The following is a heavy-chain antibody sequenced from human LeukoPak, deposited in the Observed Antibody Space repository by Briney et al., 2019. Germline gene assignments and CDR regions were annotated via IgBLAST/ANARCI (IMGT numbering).Heavy chain of an antibody. CDR2: SSGSGGST. CDR1: GFGFSNSL. Sequence: GGSLRLSCVPSGFGFSNSLMSWIRQAPGKGVGWVSASSGSGGSTYYADSVKGRFTISRDNSKNTLYLQMNSLRAEDPAIYYCAKHYYASGTPLANDYWGQGTLVTVSS. D-gene: IGHD3-10*01. V-gene: IGHV3-23*01. J-gene: IGHJ4*02. CDR3: AKHYYASGTPLANDY.